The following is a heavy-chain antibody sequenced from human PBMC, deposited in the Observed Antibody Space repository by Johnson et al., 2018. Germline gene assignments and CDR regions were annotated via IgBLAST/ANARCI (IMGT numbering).Heavy chain of an antibody. J-gene: IGHJ4*02. D-gene: IGHD5-18*01. V-gene: IGHV3-9*01. CDR3: AKDMSGYSYGRATPFDY. CDR1: GFTFDDYA. Sequence: EVQLLESGGGLVQPGRSLRLSCAASGFTFDDYAMHWVRQAPGKGLEWVSGISWNSGSIGYADSVKGRFTISRDNAKNSLYLQMNSLRAEDTALYYCAKDMSGYSYGRATPFDYWGQGTLVTVSS. CDR2: ISWNSGSI.